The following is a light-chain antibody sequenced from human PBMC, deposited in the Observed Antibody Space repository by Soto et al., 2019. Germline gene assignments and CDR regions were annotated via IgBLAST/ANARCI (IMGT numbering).Light chain of an antibody. CDR2: ETF. Sequence: QSALTQPPSASGSPGQSVTISCTGTSSDVGGYNRVSWYQQHPGKVPRLIIYETFKRPSGVPDRFSGSQSGNTASLTVSGLQAEDEADSYCCSYAGSNNYYLSGSGTKVTVL. V-gene: IGLV2-8*01. J-gene: IGLJ1*01. CDR3: CSYAGSNNYYL. CDR1: SSDVGGYNR.